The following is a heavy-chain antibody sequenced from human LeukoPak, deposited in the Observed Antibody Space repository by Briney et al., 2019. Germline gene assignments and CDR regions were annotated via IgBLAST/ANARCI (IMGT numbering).Heavy chain of an antibody. CDR3: ARAGYCTNGVCYLPLRY. CDR2: INHSGST. D-gene: IGHD2-8*01. CDR1: GGAFSGYY. V-gene: IGHV4-34*01. Sequence: SETLSLTCAVYGGAFSGYYWSWIRQPPGKGLEWIGEINHSGSTNYNPSLKSRVTISVDTSKNQFSLKLSSVTAADMAVYYCARAGYCTNGVCYLPLRYWGQGTLVTVSS. J-gene: IGHJ4*02.